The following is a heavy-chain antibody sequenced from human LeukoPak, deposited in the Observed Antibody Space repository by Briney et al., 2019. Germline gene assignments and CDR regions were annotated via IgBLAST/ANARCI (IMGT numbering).Heavy chain of an antibody. CDR1: GYTFTGYY. Sequence: ASVKVSCKASGYTFTGYYIHWVRQAPGQGLEWVGWINPNSGGTNYAQKLQGRVTMTRDTSISTAYMELSRLRSDDTAVYYCARDFAGTTVAFDYWGQGTLVTVSS. J-gene: IGHJ4*02. V-gene: IGHV1-2*02. CDR3: ARDFAGTTVAFDY. D-gene: IGHD1-1*01. CDR2: INPNSGGT.